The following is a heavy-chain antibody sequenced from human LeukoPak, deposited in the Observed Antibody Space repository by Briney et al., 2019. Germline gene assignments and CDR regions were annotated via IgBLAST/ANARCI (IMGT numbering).Heavy chain of an antibody. D-gene: IGHD1-26*01. Sequence: GGSLRLSCAASGFTVSSNYMSWVRQAPGKGLEWVSVIFGGGSTYYADSVKGRFTISRDNSKNTLYLQMNSLRAEDTAVYYCARVERIYYYYGMDVWGRGTTVTVSS. CDR1: GFTVSSNY. J-gene: IGHJ6*02. CDR2: IFGGGST. V-gene: IGHV3-53*01. CDR3: ARVERIYYYYGMDV.